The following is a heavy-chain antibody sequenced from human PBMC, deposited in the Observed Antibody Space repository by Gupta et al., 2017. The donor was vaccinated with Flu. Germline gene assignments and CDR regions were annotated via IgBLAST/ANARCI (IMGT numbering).Heavy chain of an antibody. D-gene: IGHD3-3*01. V-gene: IGHV1-69*06. CDR1: GGTFSSYA. Sequence: QVQLVQSGAEVKKPGSSVKVSCKASGGTFSSYAHRWVRQAPGQGLEWMGGIIPIFGTANYAQKFQGRVTITADKSTSTAYMELSSLRSEDTAVYYCARDRSPITIFGVVKYYYYYYMDVWGKGTTVTVSS. CDR2: IIPIFGTA. CDR3: ARDRSPITIFGVVKYYYYYYMDV. J-gene: IGHJ6*03.